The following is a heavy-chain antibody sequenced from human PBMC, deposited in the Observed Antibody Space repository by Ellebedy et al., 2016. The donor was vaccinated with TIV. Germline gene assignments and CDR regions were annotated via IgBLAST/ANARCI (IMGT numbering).Heavy chain of an antibody. CDR2: IYYSGST. CDR3: ARRLGTRFDY. D-gene: IGHD1-1*01. J-gene: IGHJ4*02. V-gene: IGHV4-59*08. Sequence: MPSETLSLTCTVSGGSISSYYWSWIRQPPGKGLEWIGYIYYSGSTNYNPSLKSRVTISVDTSKNQFSLKLSSVTAADTAVYYCARRLGTRFDYWGQGTLVTVSS. CDR1: GGSISSYY.